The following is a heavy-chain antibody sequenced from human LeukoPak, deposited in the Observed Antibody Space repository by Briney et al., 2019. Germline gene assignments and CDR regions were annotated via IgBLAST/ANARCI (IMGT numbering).Heavy chain of an antibody. J-gene: IGHJ1*01. D-gene: IGHD3-10*01. CDR2: ISAYTGNT. CDR1: GYTFTRYG. V-gene: IGHV1-18*01. Sequence: ASVKVSCKASGYTFTRYGISWLRQAPGQGLEWMGWISAYTGNTNYAQKLQGRVTITTDTSTSTAYMELRSLRSDDTAVYYCARDLNPGFGSGSYYPQYFQHWGQGTLVTVSS. CDR3: ARDLNPGFGSGSYYPQYFQH.